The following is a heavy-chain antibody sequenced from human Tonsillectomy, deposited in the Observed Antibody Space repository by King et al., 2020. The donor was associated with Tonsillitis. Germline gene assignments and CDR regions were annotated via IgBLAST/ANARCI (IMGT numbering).Heavy chain of an antibody. CDR3: ARDFTIFGVLPFFDY. CDR2: ISAYNGNT. V-gene: IGHV1-18*01. CDR1: GYTFTSYG. Sequence: VQLVQSGAEVKKPGASVKVSCKASGYTFTSYGISWVRQAPGQGLEWMGWISAYNGNTNYAQKLQGRVTMTTDTFTSTAYMELRSLRSDDTAVYYCARDFTIFGVLPFFDYWGQGTLVTVSS. J-gene: IGHJ4*02. D-gene: IGHD3-3*01.